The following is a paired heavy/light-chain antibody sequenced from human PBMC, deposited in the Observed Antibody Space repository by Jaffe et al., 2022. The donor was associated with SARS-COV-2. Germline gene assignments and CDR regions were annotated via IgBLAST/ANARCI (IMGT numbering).Heavy chain of an antibody. D-gene: IGHD6-19*01. Sequence: EVHLLESGGGLVQPGGSLRLSCAASGFTFNTYGMNWVRQAPGKGLEWVSVISGSGGTTHYAESVRGRFTISRDNSKNTLYLQMNSLRDEDTAVYYCARWGGSGWYSPYYFDYWGQGTLVTVSS. V-gene: IGHV3-23*01. J-gene: IGHJ4*02. CDR3: ARWGGSGWYSPYYFDY. CDR2: ISGSGGTT. CDR1: GFTFNTYG.
Light chain of an antibody. CDR2: NTN. CDR3: VLYMGSGIYV. CDR1: SGSVSTTNY. J-gene: IGLJ1*01. V-gene: IGLV8-61*01. Sequence: QTVVTQEPSFSVSPGGTVTLTCGLSSGSVSTTNYPSWYQQTPGQAPRTLIYNTNTPSSGVPDRFSGSILGNKAALTITGAQADDESDYYCVLYMGSGIYVFGTGTKVTVL.